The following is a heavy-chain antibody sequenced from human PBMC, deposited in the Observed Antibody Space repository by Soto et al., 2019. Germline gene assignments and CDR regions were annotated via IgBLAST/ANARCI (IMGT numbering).Heavy chain of an antibody. CDR1: GGTFSSYA. CDR2: IIPIFGTA. J-gene: IGHJ6*02. CDR3: SSSRTTDYYYGMDV. Sequence: SVKVSCKASGGTFSSYAISWVRQAPGQGLEWMGGIIPIFGTANYAQKFQGRITITADESTSTAYMELSSLRSEDTAVYYVSSSRTTDYYYGMDVWGQGTTVTVSS. D-gene: IGHD6-13*01. V-gene: IGHV1-69*13.